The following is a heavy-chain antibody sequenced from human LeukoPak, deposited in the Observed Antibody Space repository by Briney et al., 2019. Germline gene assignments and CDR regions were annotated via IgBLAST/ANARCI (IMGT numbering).Heavy chain of an antibody. Sequence: TSQTLPLTCTVSGGSISSHYCSWIRQPAGKGLEWIGRIYTNGSTNYNPSLKSRVTMSVDTSKNQFSLKLSSVTAADTAVYYCARDLRAPSSGYYHDAFDIWGQGTMVTVS. D-gene: IGHD3-22*01. V-gene: IGHV4-4*07. CDR1: GGSISSHY. J-gene: IGHJ3*02. CDR2: IYTNGST. CDR3: ARDLRAPSSGYYHDAFDI.